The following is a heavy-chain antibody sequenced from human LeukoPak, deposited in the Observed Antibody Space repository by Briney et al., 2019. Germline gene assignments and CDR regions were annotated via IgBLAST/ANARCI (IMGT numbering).Heavy chain of an antibody. CDR2: IYYSGST. CDR3: ASGGSYSGRYYFDY. J-gene: IGHJ4*02. Sequence: WETLSLTCTVSGGSISSYYWSWIRLPPGKGLEWIGYIYYSGSTNYNPSLKSRVTISVDTSKNQFSLKLSSVTAADTAVYYCASGGSYSGRYYFDYWGQGTLVTVSS. D-gene: IGHD1-26*01. CDR1: GGSISSYY. V-gene: IGHV4-59*01.